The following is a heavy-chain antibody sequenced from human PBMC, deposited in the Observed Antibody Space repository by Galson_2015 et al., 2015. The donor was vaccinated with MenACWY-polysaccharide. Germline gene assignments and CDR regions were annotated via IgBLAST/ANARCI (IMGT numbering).Heavy chain of an antibody. CDR2: MNPNSGNT. J-gene: IGHJ5*02. CDR1: GYTFTSYD. CDR3: ARGGKYYYDSSGYLNWFDP. Sequence: SVKVSCKASGYTFTSYDINWVRQTTGQGLEWMGWMNPNSGNTGYAQKFQGRVTMTRNTSTSIAYMELNSLRSEDTAVYYCARGGKYYYDSSGYLNWFDPWGQGTLVTVSS. D-gene: IGHD3-22*01. V-gene: IGHV1-8*01.